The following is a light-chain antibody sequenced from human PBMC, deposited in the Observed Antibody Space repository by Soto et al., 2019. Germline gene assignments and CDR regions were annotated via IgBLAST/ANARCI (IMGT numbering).Light chain of an antibody. V-gene: IGLV2-14*03. J-gene: IGLJ2*01. CDR1: SSDIGAYNF. CDR2: DIN. Sequence: QSVLTQPASVSGSPGQSITISCTGTSSDIGAYNFVSWYQQQPGKAPKLMLYDINIRPSGVSNRFSVSKSGNTASLTISGLQAEDADDYYCTSWKTRTTMIFGGGTKLTVL. CDR3: TSWKTRTTMI.